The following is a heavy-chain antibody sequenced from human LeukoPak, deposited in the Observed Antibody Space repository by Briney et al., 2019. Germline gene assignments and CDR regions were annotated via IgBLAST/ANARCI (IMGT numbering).Heavy chain of an antibody. D-gene: IGHD3-22*01. CDR2: IYTSGST. J-gene: IGHJ4*02. CDR3: ARATYEDCDS. V-gene: IGHV4-61*02. CDR1: GGSISIGNYY. Sequence: SQTLSLTCTLAGGSISIGNYYWSWIRQPAGKGLEWVGRIYTSGSTNYNPSLKSRVTISVDTSKSQFSLKLSSVIAADTAVYYCARATYEDCDSWGQGTRVTVSS.